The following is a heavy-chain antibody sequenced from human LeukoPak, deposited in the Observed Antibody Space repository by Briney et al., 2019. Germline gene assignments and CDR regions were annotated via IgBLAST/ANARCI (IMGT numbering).Heavy chain of an antibody. J-gene: IGHJ4*02. Sequence: PGESLRLSCAASGFTFSDSGMHWVRQAPGKGLEWVAIISFDGSRRFYADSVRGRFTVSRDNSKNTLFLQMDSLSADDTGVYYCAKEGTDYGDYPYFFDYWGQGTLVTVPS. CDR1: GFTFSDSG. CDR3: AKEGTDYGDYPYFFDY. V-gene: IGHV3-30*18. D-gene: IGHD4-17*01. CDR2: ISFDGSRR.